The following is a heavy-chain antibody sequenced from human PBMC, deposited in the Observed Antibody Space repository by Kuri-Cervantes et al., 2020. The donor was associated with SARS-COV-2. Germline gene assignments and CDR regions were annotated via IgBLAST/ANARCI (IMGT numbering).Heavy chain of an antibody. CDR2: INPNSGNT. J-gene: IGHJ4*02. D-gene: IGHD3-3*01. Sequence: ASVKVSCKASGYTFTGYYMHWVRQAPGQGREWMGWINPNSGNTGYAQKFQGRVTMTRNTSISTAYMELSSLRSEDTAVYYCARGLWNGLHENWGQGTLVTVSS. V-gene: IGHV1-8*02. CDR3: ARGLWNGLHEN. CDR1: GYTFTGYY.